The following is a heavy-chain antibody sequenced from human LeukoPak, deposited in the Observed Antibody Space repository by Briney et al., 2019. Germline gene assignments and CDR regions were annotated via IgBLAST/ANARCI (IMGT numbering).Heavy chain of an antibody. D-gene: IGHD3-10*01. J-gene: IGHJ6*02. CDR3: GRDEWVRGVHYGMDV. CDR1: GGSINSGDYF. Sequence: SETLSLTCTVSGGSINSGDYFWTSIRQPPGKGLEWIGHIYDSESAEYNPSLKSRVTIALDTSKTQFSLNVTSVTAADTAVYYCGRDEWVRGVHYGMDVWGQGTTVSVSS. V-gene: IGHV4-30-4*01. CDR2: IYDSESA.